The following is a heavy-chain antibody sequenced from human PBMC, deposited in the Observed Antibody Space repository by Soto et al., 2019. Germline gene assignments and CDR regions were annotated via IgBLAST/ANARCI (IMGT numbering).Heavy chain of an antibody. V-gene: IGHV3-23*01. CDR1: GFTFSSYA. J-gene: IGHJ2*01. CDR2: ISGSGGST. CDR3: AKRSSGWYFDL. Sequence: EVQLLESGGGLVQPGGSLRLSCAASGFTFSSYAMSWVRQAPGKGLEWVSVISGSGGSTYYADSVKGRFTISRDNSKNTPYLPMNSLRVEDTAVYYCAKRSSGWYFDLWGRGTLVTVSS. D-gene: IGHD6-19*01.